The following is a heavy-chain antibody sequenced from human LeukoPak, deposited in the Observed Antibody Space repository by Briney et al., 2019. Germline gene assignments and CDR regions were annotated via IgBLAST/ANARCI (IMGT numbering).Heavy chain of an antibody. CDR3: ARDYSGSYYMYWYFDL. V-gene: IGHV4-59*12. D-gene: IGHD1-26*01. CDR2: IYYSGST. Sequence: SETLSLTCTVSGGSISSYYWSWIRQPPGKGLEWIGYIYYSGSTYYNPSLKSRVTISVDTSKNQFSLKLSSVTAADTAVYYCARDYSGSYYMYWYFDLWGRGTLVTVSS. CDR1: GGSISSYY. J-gene: IGHJ2*01.